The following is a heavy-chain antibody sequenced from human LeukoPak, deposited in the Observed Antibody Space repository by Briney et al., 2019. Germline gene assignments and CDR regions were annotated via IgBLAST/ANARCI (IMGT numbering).Heavy chain of an antibody. CDR1: GYSFTSYW. D-gene: IGHD1-26*01. Sequence: GESLKISCKGSGYSFTSYWIGWVRQMPGKGLEWMGIIYPGDSDTRYSPSFQGQVTISADKSISTAYLQWSSLKASDTAMYYCARCPFSRVGATQSVYYYYGMDVWGQGTTVTVSS. V-gene: IGHV5-51*01. CDR3: ARCPFSRVGATQSVYYYYGMDV. CDR2: IYPGDSDT. J-gene: IGHJ6*02.